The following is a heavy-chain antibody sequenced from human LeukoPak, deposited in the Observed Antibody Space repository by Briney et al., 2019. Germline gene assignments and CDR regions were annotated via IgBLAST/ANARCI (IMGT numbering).Heavy chain of an antibody. CDR1: GYTFTGYY. J-gene: IGHJ4*02. CDR2: INPNTGGA. CDR3: AREVSGSYYELDY. Sequence: ASVKVSCEASGYTFTGYYIHWVRQAPGQGLEWMGWINPNTGGANSAQKFQGRVTMTRDTSISTAYMELSRLRSDDTAVYYCAREVSGSYYELDYWGRGTLAVVSS. D-gene: IGHD1-26*01. V-gene: IGHV1-2*02.